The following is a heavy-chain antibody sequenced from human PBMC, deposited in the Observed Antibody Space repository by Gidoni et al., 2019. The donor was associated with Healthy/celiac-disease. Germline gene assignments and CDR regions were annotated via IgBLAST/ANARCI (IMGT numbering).Heavy chain of an antibody. CDR3: ATGDSSRNNWFDP. CDR1: GFTFSSYG. CDR2: ISYDGSNK. V-gene: IGHV3-30*03. J-gene: IGHJ5*02. Sequence: QVQLVESGGGVVQPGRSLRLSCAASGFTFSSYGMHWVRQAPGKGLERVAVISYDGSNKYYADSVKGRFTISRDNSKNTLYLQMNSLRAEDTAVYYCATGDSSRNNWFDPWGQGTLVTVSS. D-gene: IGHD6-13*01.